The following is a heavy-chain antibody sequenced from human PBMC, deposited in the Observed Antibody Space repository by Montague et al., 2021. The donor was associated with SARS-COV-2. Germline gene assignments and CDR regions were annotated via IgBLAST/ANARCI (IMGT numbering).Heavy chain of an antibody. CDR1: GFTFSSYE. CDR3: ARESGNDFWSGYYTGDFDY. V-gene: IGHV3-48*03. CDR2: ISSSGSTI. J-gene: IGHJ4*02. Sequence: SLRLSCAASGFTFSSYEMNWVRQAPGKGLEWVSYISSSGSTIYYADSVKGRFTISRDNAKNSLYLQMNSLRAEDTGVYYCARESGNDFWSGYYTGDFDYWGQGTLVTVSS. D-gene: IGHD3-3*01.